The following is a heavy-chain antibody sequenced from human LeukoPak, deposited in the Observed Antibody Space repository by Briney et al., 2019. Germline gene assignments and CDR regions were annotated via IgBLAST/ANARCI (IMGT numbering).Heavy chain of an antibody. Sequence: GGSPRLSCAASGFTFSSYGMHWVRQAPGKGLEWVAFIRFDRNNKYYADSVKGRFTISRDNSKNTLYLQMNSLRAEDTAVYYCARVSGWSDYWGQGTLVTVSS. CDR1: GFTFSSYG. J-gene: IGHJ4*02. V-gene: IGHV3-30*02. CDR3: ARVSGWSDY. D-gene: IGHD6-19*01. CDR2: IRFDRNNK.